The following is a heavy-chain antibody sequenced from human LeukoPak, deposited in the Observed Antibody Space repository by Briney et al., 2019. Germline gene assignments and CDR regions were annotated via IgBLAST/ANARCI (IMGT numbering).Heavy chain of an antibody. CDR2: MNPNSGNT. Sequence: ASVKVSCKASGYTFTSCDINWVRQATGQGLELMGWMNPNSGNTGYAQKFQGRCTITRNTSISTAYMELSSLRSEDTAVYYCARGCPGTSCLNVDMDVWGKGTTVTVSS. J-gene: IGHJ6*03. CDR1: GYTFTSCD. CDR3: ARGCPGTSCLNVDMDV. V-gene: IGHV1-8*03. D-gene: IGHD2-2*01.